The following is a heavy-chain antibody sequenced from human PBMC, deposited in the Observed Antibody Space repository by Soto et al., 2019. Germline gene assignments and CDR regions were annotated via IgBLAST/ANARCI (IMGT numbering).Heavy chain of an antibody. V-gene: IGHV5-51*01. CDR2: IYPGDSDT. D-gene: IGHD4-17*01. Sequence: GESLKISGKGSGYSVTSYWSGWVRQMPGKGLEWMGIIYPGDSDTRYSPSFQGQVTISADKSISATYLQWSSLKASDTAMYYCARQSQTVTRGIDYWGQGTLVTV. J-gene: IGHJ4*02. CDR3: ARQSQTVTRGIDY. CDR1: GYSVTSYW.